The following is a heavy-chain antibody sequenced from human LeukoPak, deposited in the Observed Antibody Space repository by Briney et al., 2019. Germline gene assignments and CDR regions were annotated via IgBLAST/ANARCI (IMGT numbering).Heavy chain of an antibody. CDR2: INPRGGST. V-gene: IGHV1-46*01. Sequence: ASVKVSCKASGYSFTSYYLHWVRQAPGQGLEWMGIINPRGGSTSNAQTFQGRVTMTRDTSISTAYMELSRLRSDDTAVYYCARDLAGYCSGGSCGYWGQGTLVTVSS. CDR1: GYSFTSYY. D-gene: IGHD2-15*01. CDR3: ARDLAGYCSGGSCGY. J-gene: IGHJ4*02.